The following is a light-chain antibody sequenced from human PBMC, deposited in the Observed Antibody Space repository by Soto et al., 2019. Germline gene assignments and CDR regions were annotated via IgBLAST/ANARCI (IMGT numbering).Light chain of an antibody. V-gene: IGKV1-5*01. Sequence: DIQMTQSPSTLSASVGDRVTITCRASQSISSWFAWYQQKPGKAPKLLIYDAYRLESGVPSWFSGSGCGKEFTITISGLEPDDFASYYFQQYHSYSRTFGQGTKV. CDR2: DAY. J-gene: IGKJ1*01. CDR1: QSISSW. CDR3: QQYHSYSRT.